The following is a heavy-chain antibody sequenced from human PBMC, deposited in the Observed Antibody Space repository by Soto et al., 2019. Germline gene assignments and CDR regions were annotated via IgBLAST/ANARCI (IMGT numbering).Heavy chain of an antibody. CDR1: GVSCSGDY. CDR2: INHSGST. Sequence: ETLCLTWGVYGVSCSGDYCSWIRQPPGKGLEWIVEINHSGSTNYNPSLKSRVTISVDTSKNQFSLKLSSVTAADTAVYYCARGRGYSYGYSGYWGQGTLVTVXS. CDR3: ARGRGYSYGYSGY. J-gene: IGHJ4*02. V-gene: IGHV4-34*01. D-gene: IGHD5-18*01.